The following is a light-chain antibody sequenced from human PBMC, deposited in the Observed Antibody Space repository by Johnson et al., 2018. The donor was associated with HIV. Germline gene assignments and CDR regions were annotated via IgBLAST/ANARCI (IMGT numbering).Light chain of an antibody. V-gene: IGLV1-51*02. CDR3: GTWDTSLNAFV. CDR2: END. Sequence: QYVLSQPPSVSAAPGQKVTISCSGSSSNIGNNYVSWYQQLPGTSPKLLIYENDKRPSGIPDRFSGSKSGMSATLAITGLQTGDEADYYCGTWDTSLNAFVLGTGTSVIVL. J-gene: IGLJ1*01. CDR1: SSNIGNNY.